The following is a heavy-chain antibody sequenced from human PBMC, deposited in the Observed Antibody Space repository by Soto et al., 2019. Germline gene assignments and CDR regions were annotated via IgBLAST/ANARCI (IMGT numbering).Heavy chain of an antibody. V-gene: IGHV1-69*01. Sequence: QVQLVQSGAEVKKPGSSVKVSCKASGGTFSSYAISWVRQAPGQGLEWMGGIIPIFGTANYAQKFQGRGTIPADEATSTAYMELSSLGSEATAVYYCAREGEDIVVVTASHSGYFDLWGRGTLVTVSS. CDR2: IIPIFGTA. D-gene: IGHD2-21*02. CDR1: GGTFSSYA. J-gene: IGHJ2*01. CDR3: AREGEDIVVVTASHSGYFDL.